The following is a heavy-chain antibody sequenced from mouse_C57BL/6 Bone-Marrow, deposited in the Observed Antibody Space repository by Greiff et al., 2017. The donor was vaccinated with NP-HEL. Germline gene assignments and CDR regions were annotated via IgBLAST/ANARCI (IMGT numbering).Heavy chain of an antibody. J-gene: IGHJ2*01. CDR2: ISYDGSN. CDR1: GYSITSYYY. Sequence: VQLKESGPGLVKPSQSLSLTCSVTGYSITSYYYWNWIRQFPGNILEWMGYISYDGSNNYNPALKNRIPITRDTSKNQFFLKLNTVTTEDTATYYYGSRFCYGQFDNWGQGTTLSVTS. V-gene: IGHV3-6*01. D-gene: IGHD1-1*01. CDR3: GSRFCYGQFDN.